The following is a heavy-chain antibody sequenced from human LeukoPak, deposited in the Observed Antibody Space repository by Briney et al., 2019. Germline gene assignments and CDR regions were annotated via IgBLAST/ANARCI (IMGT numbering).Heavy chain of an antibody. Sequence: GGSLRLSCAASGFTVSSNYMSRVRQAPGKGLEWVSVIYSGGSTYYADSVKGRFTISRDNSKNTLYLQMNSLRAEDTAVYYCARITVTTGYGMDVWGQGTTVTVSS. D-gene: IGHD4-17*01. V-gene: IGHV3-66*02. CDR3: ARITVTTGYGMDV. CDR1: GFTVSSNY. J-gene: IGHJ6*02. CDR2: IYSGGST.